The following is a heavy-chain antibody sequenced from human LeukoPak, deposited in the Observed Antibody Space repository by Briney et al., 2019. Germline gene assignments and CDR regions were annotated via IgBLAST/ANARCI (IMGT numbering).Heavy chain of an antibody. CDR1: GGSISSGGYY. Sequence: NTSETLSLTCTVSGGSISSGGYYWSWIRQHPGKGLEWIGYIYYSGSTYYNPSLKSRVTISVDTSKNQFSLKLSSVTAADTAVYYCAREEVREYPRSYYFDYWGQGTLVTVSS. D-gene: IGHD3-10*01. J-gene: IGHJ4*02. CDR2: IYYSGST. V-gene: IGHV4-31*03. CDR3: AREEVREYPRSYYFDY.